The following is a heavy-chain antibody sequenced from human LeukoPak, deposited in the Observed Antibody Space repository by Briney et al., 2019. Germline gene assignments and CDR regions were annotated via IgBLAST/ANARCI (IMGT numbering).Heavy chain of an antibody. Sequence: GGSLRLSCAASGFTFSSYAMHWVRQAPGKGLEWVAVISYDGSNKYYADSVKGRSTISRDNSKNTLYLQMNSLRAEDTAVYYCARDLGYCSSTSCYPGQPYYYYGMDVWGQGTTVTVSS. V-gene: IGHV3-30*04. CDR1: GFTFSSYA. CDR3: ARDLGYCSSTSCYPGQPYYYYGMDV. D-gene: IGHD2-2*01. J-gene: IGHJ6*02. CDR2: ISYDGSNK.